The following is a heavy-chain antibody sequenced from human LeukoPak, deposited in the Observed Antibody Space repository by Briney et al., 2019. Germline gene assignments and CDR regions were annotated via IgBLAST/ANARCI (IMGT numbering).Heavy chain of an antibody. CDR1: GGSFSDYY. CDR2: INHSGST. D-gene: IGHD3-3*01. Sequence: PSPTLSLTCAVYGGSFSDYYWSWTSQTPGKGLRWIGEINHSGSTNYNPSHKSRVTISVDTSKNQLSLKLSSVTAADTAVYYCARGYDFWSGSFYYYYYMDVWGKGTTVTVSS. J-gene: IGHJ6*03. V-gene: IGHV4-34*01. CDR3: ARGYDFWSGSFYYYYYMDV.